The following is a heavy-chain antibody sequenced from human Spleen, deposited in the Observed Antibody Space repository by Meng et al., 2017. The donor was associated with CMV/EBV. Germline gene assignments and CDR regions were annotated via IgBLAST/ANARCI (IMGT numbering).Heavy chain of an antibody. CDR2: IYPGDSDA. V-gene: IGHV5-51*01. CDR3: ARRGRDYYYGMDV. J-gene: IGHJ6*02. CDR1: GYRFTSYW. D-gene: IGHD3-10*01. Sequence: GGSLRLSCEGSGYRFTSYWIAWARQMPGRGLEWMGSIYPGDSDARYSPSFHGQVTISVDKSISTAYLQWSSLKASDTAMYYCARRGRDYYYGMDVWGQGTTVTVSS.